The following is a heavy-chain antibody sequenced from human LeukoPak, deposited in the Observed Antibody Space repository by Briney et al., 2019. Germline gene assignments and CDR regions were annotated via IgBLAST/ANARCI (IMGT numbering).Heavy chain of an antibody. CDR3: AKDSIRSSSLYSFFDY. Sequence: GGTLRLSCAASGFTFVEYAMHWVRQAPGRGLEWVSGISWNSGSKAYADSVKGRFTISRDNAKNSLYLQMNSLRAEDTALYYCAKDSIRSSSLYSFFDYWGQGTLVTVSS. V-gene: IGHV3-9*01. J-gene: IGHJ4*02. CDR1: GFTFVEYA. D-gene: IGHD6-13*01. CDR2: ISWNSGSK.